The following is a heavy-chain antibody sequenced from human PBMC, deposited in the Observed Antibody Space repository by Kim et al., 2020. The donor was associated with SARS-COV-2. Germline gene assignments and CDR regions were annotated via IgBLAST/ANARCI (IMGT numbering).Heavy chain of an antibody. V-gene: IGHV3-23*01. J-gene: IGHJ4*02. CDR1: GFTFSSYA. CDR3: AKDWEHLYDSSGYYFDY. D-gene: IGHD3-22*01. CDR2: ISGSGGST. Sequence: GGSLRLSCAASGFTFSSYAMSWVRQAPGKGLEWVSAISGSGGSTYYADSVKGRFTISRDNSKNTLYLQMNSLRAEDTAVYYCAKDWEHLYDSSGYYFDYWGQGTLVTVSS.